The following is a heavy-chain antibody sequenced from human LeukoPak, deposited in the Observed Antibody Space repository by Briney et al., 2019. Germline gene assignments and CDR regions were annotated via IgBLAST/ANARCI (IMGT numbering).Heavy chain of an antibody. J-gene: IGHJ4*02. V-gene: IGHV3-30*03. Sequence: PGGSLRLSCAASGFTFSSYVMHGVRQAPGQGVEWVAVISYDGSNQYYAHSVKGRFTTSKNNSKNTLYLQMDTARAEYTAVYYSHIAVITTDDVTDYWGQGTLVTVSS. CDR2: ISYDGSNQ. CDR1: GFTFSSYV. D-gene: IGHD3-10*01. CDR3: HIAVITTDDVTDY.